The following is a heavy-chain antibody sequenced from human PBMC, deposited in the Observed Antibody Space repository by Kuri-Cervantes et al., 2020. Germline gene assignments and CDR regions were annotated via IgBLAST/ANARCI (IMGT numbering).Heavy chain of an antibody. Sequence: GESLKISCKASGYTFTSYYMHWVRQAPGQGLEWMGIINPSGGSTSYAQKLQGRVTMTTDTSTSTAYMELRSLRSDDTAVYYCARDSQWLANDYWGQGTLVTVSS. CDR1: GYTFTSYY. CDR2: INPSGGST. CDR3: ARDSQWLANDY. J-gene: IGHJ4*02. D-gene: IGHD6-19*01. V-gene: IGHV1-46*01.